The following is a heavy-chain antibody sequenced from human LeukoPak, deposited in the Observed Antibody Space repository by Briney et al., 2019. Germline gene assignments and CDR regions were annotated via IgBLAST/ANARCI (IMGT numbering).Heavy chain of an antibody. Sequence: PGGSLRLSCAASGFTFSSYGMHWVRQAPGKGLEWVAVISYDGSNKYYADSVKGRFTISRDNSKNTLYLQMNSMRAEDTAVYYCASGGRYGRVDAFDIWGQGTMVTVSS. J-gene: IGHJ3*02. CDR2: ISYDGSNK. CDR1: GFTFSSYG. D-gene: IGHD1-26*01. CDR3: ASGGRYGRVDAFDI. V-gene: IGHV3-30*03.